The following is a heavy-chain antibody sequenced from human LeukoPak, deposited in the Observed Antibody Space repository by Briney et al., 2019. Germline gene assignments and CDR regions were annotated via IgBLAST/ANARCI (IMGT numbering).Heavy chain of an antibody. CDR3: ARSGYAFGYHYFDF. Sequence: ASVTVSCTSAGYFFTNSGFSWVRQAPGQGHEWKGCISTSNGNKNYAQKFQGRVTLTRDTSASKAYMDLRSLSSDDTAVYFCARSGYAFGYHYFDFWGQGTLVTVSS. CDR2: ISTSNGNK. CDR1: GYFFTNSG. V-gene: IGHV1-18*01. D-gene: IGHD2-15*01. J-gene: IGHJ4*02.